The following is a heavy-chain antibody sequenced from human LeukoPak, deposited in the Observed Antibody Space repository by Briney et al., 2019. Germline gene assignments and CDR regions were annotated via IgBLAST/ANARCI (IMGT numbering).Heavy chain of an antibody. J-gene: IGHJ4*02. Sequence: GGSLRLSCAASGFTFSDYYMSWIRQAPGKGLEWVSYISSSGSTIYYADSVKGRFTISRDNAKNSLFLQMNSLRAEDTAVYYCARRIVATKAYYFDYWGQGTLVTVSS. CDR1: GFTFSDYY. CDR2: ISSSGSTI. CDR3: ARRIVATKAYYFDY. V-gene: IGHV3-11*01. D-gene: IGHD5-12*01.